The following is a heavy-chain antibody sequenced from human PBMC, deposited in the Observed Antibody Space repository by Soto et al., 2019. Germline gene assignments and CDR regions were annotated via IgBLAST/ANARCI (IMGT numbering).Heavy chain of an antibody. CDR3: ARLGYCSGGSCYGPVPKPERYYYMDV. CDR1: GGSISSSSYY. D-gene: IGHD2-15*01. Sequence: SETLSLTCTVSGGSISSSSYYWGWIRQPPGKGLEWIGSIYYSGSTYYNPSLKSRVTISVDTSKNQFSLKLSSVTAADTAVYYCARLGYCSGGSCYGPVPKPERYYYMDVWGKGTTVNVSS. V-gene: IGHV4-39*01. CDR2: IYYSGST. J-gene: IGHJ6*03.